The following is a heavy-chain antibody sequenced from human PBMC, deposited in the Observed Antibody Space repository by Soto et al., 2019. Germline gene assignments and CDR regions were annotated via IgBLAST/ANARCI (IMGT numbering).Heavy chain of an antibody. CDR1: GGTFSSYT. CDR3: ASHRTTVVTPGKYFDY. J-gene: IGHJ4*02. Sequence: QVQLVQSGAEVKKPGSSVKVSCKASGGTFSSYTISWVRQAPGQGREWMGRIIPILGIANYAQKFQGRVTITAYKSTSTAYMELSSLRSEATAVYYCASHRTTVVTPGKYFDYWGQGTLVTVSS. V-gene: IGHV1-69*02. CDR2: IIPILGIA. D-gene: IGHD4-17*01.